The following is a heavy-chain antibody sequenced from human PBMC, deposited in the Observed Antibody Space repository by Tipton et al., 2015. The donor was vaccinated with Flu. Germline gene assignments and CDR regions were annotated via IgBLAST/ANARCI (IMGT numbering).Heavy chain of an antibody. CDR2: IYFSGNT. V-gene: IGHV4-39*07. J-gene: IGHJ4*02. Sequence: TLSLTCTVSGGSISSSSYYWGWIRQPPGKGLEWIGSIYFSGNTYYNPSLQSRLTISVDTSKNQFSLSLSSVTAADTAVYYCARGSGSGTFVIFDYWGQGTLVAVSS. CDR3: ARGSGSGTFVIFDY. CDR1: GGSISSSSYY. D-gene: IGHD3-10*01.